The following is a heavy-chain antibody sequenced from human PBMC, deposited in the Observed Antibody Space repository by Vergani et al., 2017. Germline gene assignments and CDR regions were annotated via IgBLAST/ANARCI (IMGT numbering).Heavy chain of an antibody. V-gene: IGHV4-34*01. CDR1: GGSFTSYH. CDR3: ARVNTETNGHLYYYYYMDF. D-gene: IGHD4-11*01. J-gene: IGHJ6*03. Sequence: QVQLQQWGGGLLKPSETLSLTCVVNGGSFTSYHWTWIRQSPGAGLEWVGDIYHTGRPDYNPSLKSRLTMSVDKSRNQFSLTLNSVTATDTAIYFCARVNTETNGHLYYYYYMDFWGQGTAVTVS. CDR2: IYHTGRP.